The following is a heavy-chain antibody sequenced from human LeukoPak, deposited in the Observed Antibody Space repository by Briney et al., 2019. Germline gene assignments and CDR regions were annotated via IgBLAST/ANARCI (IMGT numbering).Heavy chain of an antibody. V-gene: IGHV1-46*01. CDR2: INPSGGST. CDR3: ARVGAAAGTLDY. J-gene: IGHJ4*02. Sequence: ASVKVSCKASGYTFTSYYMHWVRQAPGQGLEWMGIINPSGGSTSYAQQFQGRVTMTRDMSTSTVYMELSSLRSEDTAVYYCARVGAAAGTLDYWGQGTLVTVSS. CDR1: GYTFTSYY. D-gene: IGHD6-13*01.